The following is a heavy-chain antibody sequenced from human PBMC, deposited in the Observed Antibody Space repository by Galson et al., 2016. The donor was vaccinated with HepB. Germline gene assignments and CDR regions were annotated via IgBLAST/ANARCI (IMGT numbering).Heavy chain of an antibody. V-gene: IGHV3-30-3*01. D-gene: IGHD2-2*01. J-gene: IGHJ4*02. CDR3: ARSSFCSTINCFLPFDS. Sequence: SLRLSCAASGFTFSSHAMHWVHQAPGRGLEWVAIVSDDGTHTDYADSVKGRFTISRDNSKNTLYLQMNSLRAEDTSMYYCARSSFCSTINCFLPFDSWGLGTLVTVSS. CDR2: VSDDGTHT. CDR1: GFTFSSHA.